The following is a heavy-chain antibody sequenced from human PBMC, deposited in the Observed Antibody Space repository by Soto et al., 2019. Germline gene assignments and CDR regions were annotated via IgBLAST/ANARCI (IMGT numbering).Heavy chain of an antibody. CDR2: MDPNRGHS. CDR3: ARAVYRSLWFLSH. V-gene: IGHV1-8*01. J-gene: IGHJ4*02. CDR1: GYNISSYD. D-gene: IGHD3-9*01. Sequence: GASVKVSCKASGYNISSYDIIWVRQAAGQGLEWMGWMDPNRGHSDSVQNFRGRVTMTTNISASTAYMELSGLRSDDTGVYYCARAVYRSLWFLSHWGQGTRATV.